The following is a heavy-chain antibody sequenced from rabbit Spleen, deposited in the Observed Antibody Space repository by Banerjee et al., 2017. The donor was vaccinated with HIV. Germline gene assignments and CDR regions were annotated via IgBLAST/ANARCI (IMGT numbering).Heavy chain of an antibody. Sequence: QEQLEESGGGLVQPEGSLTLTCKASGFDFSSNQWICWVRQAPGKGPEWIACIYAGSSGSTYYASWAKGRFTISKTSSTTVTLQMTSLTVADTATYFCARTYRTDTGGPDRLDLWGQGTLVTVS. CDR1: GFDFSSNQW. CDR2: IYAGSSGST. J-gene: IGHJ5*01. V-gene: IGHV1S45*01. CDR3: ARTYRTDTGGPDRLDL. D-gene: IGHD7-1*01.